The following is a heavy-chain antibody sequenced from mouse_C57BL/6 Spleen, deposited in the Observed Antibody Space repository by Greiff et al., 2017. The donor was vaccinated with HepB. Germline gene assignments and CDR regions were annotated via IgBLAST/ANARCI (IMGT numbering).Heavy chain of an antibody. V-gene: IGHV7-3*01. CDR2: IRNKANGYTT. Sequence: EVQVVESGGGLVQPGGSLSLSCAASGFTFTDYYMSWVRQPPGKALEWLGFIRNKANGYTTEYSASVKGRFTISRDNSQSILYLQMNALRAEDSATYYCARYIGGTVDYWGQGTTLTVSS. CDR3: ARYIGGTVDY. CDR1: GFTFTDYY. D-gene: IGHD4-1*01. J-gene: IGHJ2*01.